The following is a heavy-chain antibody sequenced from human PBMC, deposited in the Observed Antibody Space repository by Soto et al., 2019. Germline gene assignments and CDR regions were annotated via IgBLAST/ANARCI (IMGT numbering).Heavy chain of an antibody. CDR3: ARVSYYDSSKFDY. CDR1: GGSISSYY. Sequence: PSETLSLTCTVSGGSISSYYWSWIRQPPGKGLEWIGYIYYSGSTNYNPSLKSRVTISVDTSKNQFSLKLSSVTAADTAVYYCARVSYYDSSKFDYWGQGTLVTVSS. CDR2: IYYSGST. V-gene: IGHV4-59*01. D-gene: IGHD3-22*01. J-gene: IGHJ4*02.